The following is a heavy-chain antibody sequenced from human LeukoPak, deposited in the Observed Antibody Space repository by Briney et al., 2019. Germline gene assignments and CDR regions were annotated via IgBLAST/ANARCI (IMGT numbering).Heavy chain of an antibody. D-gene: IGHD3-10*01. CDR2: FDPEDGET. Sequence: GASVKVSCKVSGYTLTELSMHWVRQAPGKGLEWMGGFDPEDGETIYAQKFQGRVTMTEDTSTDTAYMELSSLRSEDTAVYYCARGGLWFGETPGAFDIWGQGTMVTVSS. CDR1: GYTLTELS. CDR3: ARGGLWFGETPGAFDI. V-gene: IGHV1-24*01. J-gene: IGHJ3*02.